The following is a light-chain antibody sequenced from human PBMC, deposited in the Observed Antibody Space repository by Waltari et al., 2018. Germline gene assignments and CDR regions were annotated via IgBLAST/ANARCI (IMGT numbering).Light chain of an antibody. V-gene: IGLV3-21*01. CDR1: NIGSKS. J-gene: IGLJ3*02. CDR3: QVWEDVTDSGV. Sequence: YVLTQPPSVSVDPGKTARLTCGGDNIGSKSVKWYQQKPGQAHVLVMFYDSDRPSQSPERVSGSNSGNTATLTSSWVEAGDEAYYHCQVWEDVTDSGVFGGGTKLTGL. CDR2: YDS.